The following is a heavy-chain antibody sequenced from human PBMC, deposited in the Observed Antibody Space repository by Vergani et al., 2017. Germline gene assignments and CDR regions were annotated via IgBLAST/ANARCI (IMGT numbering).Heavy chain of an antibody. Sequence: EVQLLESGGGLVQPGGSLRLSCAASGFTFSSYAMSWVRQAPGKGLEWVSAISGSGGSTYYADAVKGRFTISRDNSKNTLYLQMNSLRAEDTAVYYCAKDGRGIPDRFDYWGQGTLVTVSS. CDR3: AKDGRGIPDRFDY. CDR1: GFTFSSYA. D-gene: IGHD1-14*01. CDR2: ISGSGGST. J-gene: IGHJ4*02. V-gene: IGHV3-23*01.